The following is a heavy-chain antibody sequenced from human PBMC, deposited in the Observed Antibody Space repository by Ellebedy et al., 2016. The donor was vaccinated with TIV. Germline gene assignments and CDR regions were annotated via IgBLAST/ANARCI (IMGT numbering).Heavy chain of an antibody. Sequence: ASVKVSXKASGYTFTGYYMHWVRQAPGQGLEWMGWINPNSGGTNYAQKFQGWVTMTRDTSISTAYMELSRLRSDDTAVYYCAREHFWSGYYRSGNYFDYWGQGTLVTVSS. CDR2: INPNSGGT. V-gene: IGHV1-2*04. CDR3: AREHFWSGYYRSGNYFDY. D-gene: IGHD3-3*02. CDR1: GYTFTGYY. J-gene: IGHJ4*02.